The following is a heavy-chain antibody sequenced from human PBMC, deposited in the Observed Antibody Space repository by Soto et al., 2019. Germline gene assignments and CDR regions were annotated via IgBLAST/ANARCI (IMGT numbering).Heavy chain of an antibody. V-gene: IGHV4-59*08. CDR2: LYYSGST. CDR3: ASSGSYSYFAY. Sequence: QVQVQESGPGLVKPSETLSLTCTVSGGSISSYYWNWIRQPPGKGLELIGYLYYSGSTNYNPSLKSRVAISVDTSNNQFSLKLSSVTAADTAVYYCASSGSYSYFAYWGQGTLVTVS. CDR1: GGSISSYY. D-gene: IGHD1-26*01. J-gene: IGHJ4*02.